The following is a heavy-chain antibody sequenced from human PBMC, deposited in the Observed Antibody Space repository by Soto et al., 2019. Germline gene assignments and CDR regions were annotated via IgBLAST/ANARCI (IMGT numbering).Heavy chain of an antibody. CDR3: ARGKRARSSSSLYYYYYMDV. D-gene: IGHD6-6*01. CDR1: GHTITSYD. J-gene: IGHJ6*03. Sequence: ASVKVSCKASGHTITSYDINWVRQATGQGLEWMGWMNPNSGNTGYAQKFQGRVTMTRNTSISTAYMELSSLRSEDTAVYYCARGKRARSSSSLYYYYYMDVWGKGTTVTVSS. V-gene: IGHV1-8*01. CDR2: MNPNSGNT.